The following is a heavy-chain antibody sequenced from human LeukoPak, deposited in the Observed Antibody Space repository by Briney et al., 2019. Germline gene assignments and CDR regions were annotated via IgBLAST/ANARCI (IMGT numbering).Heavy chain of an antibody. CDR2: IVVGSGNT. V-gene: IGHV1-58*01. D-gene: IGHD3-10*01. Sequence: GTSVKVSCKASGFTFTSSAVQWVRQARGQRLEWIGWIVVGSGNTNHAQKFQERVTITRDMSTSTAYMELSSLRSEDTAVYYCAAVRSSYYGSGSSSYFDYWGQGTLVTVSS. J-gene: IGHJ4*02. CDR1: GFTFTSSA. CDR3: AAVRSSYYGSGSSSYFDY.